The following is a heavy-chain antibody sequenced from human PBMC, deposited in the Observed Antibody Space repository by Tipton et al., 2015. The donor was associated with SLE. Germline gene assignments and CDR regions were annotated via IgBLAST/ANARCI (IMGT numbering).Heavy chain of an antibody. CDR1: GFTFSSYA. V-gene: IGHV3-64*04. CDR3: AREQGWFGEYYYYYMDV. Sequence: SLRLSCSASGFTFSSYAMHWVRQAPGKGLEYVSAISSNGGSTYYADSVKGRFTISRDNSKNTLYLQMNSLRAEDTAVYYCAREQGWFGEYYYYYMDVWGKGTTVTVSS. CDR2: ISSNGGST. J-gene: IGHJ6*03. D-gene: IGHD3-10*01.